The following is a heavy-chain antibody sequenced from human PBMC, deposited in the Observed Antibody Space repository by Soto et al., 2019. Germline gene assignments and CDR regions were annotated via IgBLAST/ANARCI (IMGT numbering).Heavy chain of an antibody. Sequence: QLQLQESGPGLVKPSETLSLTCTVSGGSISSSSYYWGWIRQPPGKGLEWIGSIYYSGSTCYNPSLKSRVTISVDTSKNQFSLKLSSVTAADTAVYYCARQRGDYSSYYFDYWGQGTLVTVSS. D-gene: IGHD4-17*01. CDR3: ARQRGDYSSYYFDY. CDR1: GGSISSSSYY. CDR2: IYYSGST. V-gene: IGHV4-39*01. J-gene: IGHJ4*02.